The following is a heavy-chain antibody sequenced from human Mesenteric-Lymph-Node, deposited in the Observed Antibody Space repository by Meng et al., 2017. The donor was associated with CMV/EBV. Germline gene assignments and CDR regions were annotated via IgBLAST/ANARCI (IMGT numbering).Heavy chain of an antibody. CDR3: AREGKDYYYGMDV. D-gene: IGHD3-10*01. Sequence: RGYLRLSCTVSGGSVSSGSYYWSWIRQPPGKGLEWVGRSRNKVNNYITEYATPVKGRFTISRDDSKNLLYLQMNSLKTEDTAMYYCAREGKDYYYGMDVWGQGTTVTVSS. CDR2: SRNKVNNYIT. V-gene: IGHV3-72*01. J-gene: IGHJ6*02. CDR1: GGSVSSGSYY.